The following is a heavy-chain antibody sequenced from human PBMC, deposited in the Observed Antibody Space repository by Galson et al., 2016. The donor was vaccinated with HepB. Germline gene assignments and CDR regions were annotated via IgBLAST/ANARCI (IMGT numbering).Heavy chain of an antibody. Sequence: SLRLSCAASGFAFSDYYMSWLRQAPGRGLEWIAYISDSGHTTSYGDSMKGRFTISRDNAKNSVDLQMNSLKAEDTAVYFCARGETTYVFWGQGTLVTVSS. CDR3: ARGETTYVF. CDR2: ISDSGHTT. J-gene: IGHJ4*02. CDR1: GFAFSDYY. V-gene: IGHV3-11*01. D-gene: IGHD1-14*01.